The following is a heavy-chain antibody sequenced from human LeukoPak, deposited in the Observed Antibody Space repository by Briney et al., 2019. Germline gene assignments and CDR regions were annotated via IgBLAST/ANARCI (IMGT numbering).Heavy chain of an antibody. Sequence: SETLSLTCTVSGGSISSGGYYWSWIRQHPGKGLEWIGYICYSGSTYYNPSLKSRVTISVDTSKNQFSLKLSSVTAADTAVYYCARALDLYCGGDCYSHYFDYWGQGTLVTVSS. CDR1: GGSISSGGYY. CDR2: ICYSGST. D-gene: IGHD2-21*02. CDR3: ARALDLYCGGDCYSHYFDY. J-gene: IGHJ4*02. V-gene: IGHV4-31*03.